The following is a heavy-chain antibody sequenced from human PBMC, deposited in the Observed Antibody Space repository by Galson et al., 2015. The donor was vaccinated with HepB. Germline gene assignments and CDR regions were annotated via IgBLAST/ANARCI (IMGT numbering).Heavy chain of an antibody. CDR1: GSTFSSYA. D-gene: IGHD2-15*01. V-gene: IGHV3-23*01. CDR3: AKGISARVVVAAPRGWFDP. Sequence: SLRLSCAASGSTFSSYAMSWVRQAPGKGLEWVSAISGSGGSTYYADSVKGRFTISRDNSKNTLYLQMNSLRAEDTAVYYCAKGISARVVVAAPRGWFDPWGQGTLVTVSS. CDR2: ISGSGGST. J-gene: IGHJ5*02.